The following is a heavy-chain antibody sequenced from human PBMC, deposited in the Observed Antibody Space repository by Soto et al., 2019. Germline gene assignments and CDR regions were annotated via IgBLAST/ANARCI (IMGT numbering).Heavy chain of an antibody. CDR1: GGSISSGDYY. Sequence: SETLSLTCTVSGGSISSGDYYLSWIRQPPGKGLEWIGYIYYSGSTYYNPSLKSRVTISVGTSKNQFSLKLSSVTAADTAVYYCARDSWGQGYHAWGQGTLVTVSS. D-gene: IGHD3-16*02. CDR2: IYYSGST. J-gene: IGHJ5*02. CDR3: ARDSWGQGYHA. V-gene: IGHV4-30-4*01.